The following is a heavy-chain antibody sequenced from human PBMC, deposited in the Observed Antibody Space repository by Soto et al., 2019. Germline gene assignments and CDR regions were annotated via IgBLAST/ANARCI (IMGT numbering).Heavy chain of an antibody. CDR2: IYWNDDK. J-gene: IGHJ4*02. CDR1: GFSLSTSGVG. CDR3: AHEITGTPDGYFDY. V-gene: IGHV2-5*01. D-gene: IGHD1-1*01. Sequence: QITLKESGPTLVKPTQTLTLTCTFSGFSLSTSGVGVGWIRQPPGKALEWLALIYWNDDKRYSPSLKSRLTSTNDNSKNQVVLTMTNMDPVDTATYDCAHEITGTPDGYFDYWGQGTLVTVSS.